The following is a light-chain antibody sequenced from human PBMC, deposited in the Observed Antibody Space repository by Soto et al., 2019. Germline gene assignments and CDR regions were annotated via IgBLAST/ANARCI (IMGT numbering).Light chain of an antibody. V-gene: IGKV1-6*01. CDR2: AAS. CDR1: QGIRND. J-gene: IGKJ2*01. CDR3: LQDYIYTPT. Sequence: AIQMTQSPSSLSASVGDRVTITCRASQGIRNDLGWYQQKPGKAPKLLIYAASSLETGVPSRFSGSGSGTDFTLNISSLQPEDFATYYCLQDYIYTPTFCQGTKLEIK.